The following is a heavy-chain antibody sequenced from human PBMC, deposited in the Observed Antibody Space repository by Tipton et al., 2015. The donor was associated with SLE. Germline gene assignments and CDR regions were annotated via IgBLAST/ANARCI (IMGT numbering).Heavy chain of an antibody. CDR2: ISYDGSNK. Sequence: SLRLSCAASGFTFSSYAMHWVRQAPGKGLEWVAVISYDGSNKYYADSVKGRFTISRDNSKNTLYLQMNSLRAGDTAVYYCARVNSYYDSSGYPFDIWGQGTMVTVSS. CDR1: GFTFSSYA. CDR3: ARVNSYYDSSGYPFDI. V-gene: IGHV3-30-3*01. J-gene: IGHJ3*02. D-gene: IGHD3-22*01.